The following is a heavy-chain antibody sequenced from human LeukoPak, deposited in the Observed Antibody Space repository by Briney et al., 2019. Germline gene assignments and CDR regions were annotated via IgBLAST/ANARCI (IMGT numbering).Heavy chain of an antibody. D-gene: IGHD4-17*01. CDR1: GGSISVSTHY. Sequence: SETLSLTCTVSGGSISVSTHYWGWIRQPPGKGLEWIGSIYHSGSTYYNPSLKSRVTISVDTSKNQFSLKLSSVTAADTAVYYCARVYGGFWFDPWGQGTLVTVSS. CDR2: IYHSGST. J-gene: IGHJ5*02. V-gene: IGHV4-39*07. CDR3: ARVYGGFWFDP.